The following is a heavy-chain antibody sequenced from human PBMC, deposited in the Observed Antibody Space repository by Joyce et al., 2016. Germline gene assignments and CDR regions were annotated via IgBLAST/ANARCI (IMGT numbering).Heavy chain of an antibody. J-gene: IGHJ2*01. CDR2: LFDSENV. V-gene: IGHV4-59*11. D-gene: IGHD3-10*01. CDR3: AGDALLKWYFDL. Sequence: QVQLQESGPGLVKPSETLSLTCTVSGDSSNTHYWSWIRQSPGKGLEWIGMLFDSENVNYNPSLKSRVTISMDTSKNQFSLKLRSVTAADTAVYYCAGDALLKWYFDLWGRGTLVTVSS. CDR1: GDSSNTHY.